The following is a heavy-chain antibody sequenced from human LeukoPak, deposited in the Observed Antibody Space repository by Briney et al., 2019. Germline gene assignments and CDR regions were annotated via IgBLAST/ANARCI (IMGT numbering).Heavy chain of an antibody. V-gene: IGHV4-59*01. CDR3: ARSTGSTMFIDY. CDR1: GGSISPYY. D-gene: IGHD3-10*02. J-gene: IGHJ4*02. Sequence: SETLSLTCTVSGGSISPYYWSWIRQPPGKGLEWLGYIYYSGNTDYNPSLKSRVAISVDTSKNQFSLKLSSVSAADTAVYYCARSTGSTMFIDYWGQGTLVTVSS. CDR2: IYYSGNT.